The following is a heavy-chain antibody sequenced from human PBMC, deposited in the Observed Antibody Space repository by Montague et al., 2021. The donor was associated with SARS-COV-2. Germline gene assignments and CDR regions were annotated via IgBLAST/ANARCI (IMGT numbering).Heavy chain of an antibody. V-gene: IGHV4-4*02. CDR3: ATLSRRTAAGTRDYFGLDV. CDR2: IFHSGTI. CDR1: GDSISTRTW. D-gene: IGHD6-13*01. Sequence: SETLSLTCRVSGDSISTRTWWAWVRQTPGKGLAWIGEIFHSGTINYNPSLKSRVSISVDKSNNQFSLRLSSLIAAGTAVYYCATLSRRTAAGTRDYFGLDVWGQGTTVVVSS. J-gene: IGHJ6*02.